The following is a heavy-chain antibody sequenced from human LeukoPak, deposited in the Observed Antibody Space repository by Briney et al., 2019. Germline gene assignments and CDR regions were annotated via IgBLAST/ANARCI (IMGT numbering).Heavy chain of an antibody. CDR1: GFTFSSYW. CDR2: INSDGSST. D-gene: IGHD6-13*01. CDR3: AKGGSWYYFDY. V-gene: IGHV3-74*01. Sequence: AGGSLRLSCAASGFTFSSYWMHWVRQAPGKGLVWVSRINSDGSSTSYADSVKGRFTISRDNAKNTLYLQMNSLRAEDTAVYYCAKGGSWYYFDYWGQGTLVTVSS. J-gene: IGHJ4*02.